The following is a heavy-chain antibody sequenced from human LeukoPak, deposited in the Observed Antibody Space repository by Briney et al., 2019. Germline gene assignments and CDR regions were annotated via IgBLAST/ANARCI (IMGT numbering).Heavy chain of an antibody. D-gene: IGHD1-26*01. CDR2: ITWSGDST. V-gene: IGHV3-23*01. J-gene: IGHJ4*02. Sequence: GSLRLPCAASGFTFSSYAMSWVRQAPGKGLEWVSAITWSGDSTYYADSVRGRFTISRDNSENMLFLQMDSLRAEDTAEYYCAKSKMGAARTLFDYWGQGILVTVSS. CDR1: GFTFSSYA. CDR3: AKSKMGAARTLFDY.